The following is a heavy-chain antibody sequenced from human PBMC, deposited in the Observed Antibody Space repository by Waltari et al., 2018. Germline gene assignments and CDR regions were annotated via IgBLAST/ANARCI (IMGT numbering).Heavy chain of an antibody. Sequence: QGQLVQSGAEVKKPGASLKVSCTASEYIFTAFYIHWVRRAPGRGLEWMGRINPNTGGTNLAESFQGRVTVTRDTSITTAYMELTRLTSDDTAMYYCARSTGTSYDSYYKGLDVWGQGTTLTVSS. CDR3: ARSTGTSYDSYYKGLDV. J-gene: IGHJ6*02. CDR1: EYIFTAFY. CDR2: INPNTGGT. V-gene: IGHV1-2*06. D-gene: IGHD3-16*01.